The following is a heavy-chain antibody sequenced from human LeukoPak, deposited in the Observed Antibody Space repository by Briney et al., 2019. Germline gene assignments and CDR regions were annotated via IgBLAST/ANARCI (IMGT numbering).Heavy chain of an antibody. V-gene: IGHV1-18*01. CDR3: ARIEYSYGSSYNY. D-gene: IGHD5-18*01. J-gene: IGHJ4*02. Sequence: AASVKVSCKASGYTFSSYGISWVRQAPGQGLEWMGGISVYNGNTKYIQKLQGRVTMTTDTSTSTAYMELRSRRSDDTAVYYCARIEYSYGSSYNYWGQGTLVTVSP. CDR1: GYTFSSYG. CDR2: ISVYNGNT.